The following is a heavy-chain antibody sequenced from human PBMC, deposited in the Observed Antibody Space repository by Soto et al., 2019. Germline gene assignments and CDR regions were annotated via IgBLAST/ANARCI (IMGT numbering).Heavy chain of an antibody. D-gene: IGHD3-22*01. Sequence: GGSPRHWWAASRFTFRSYAMSWVPKAQGKGLEWVSAISGSGGSTYYADSVKGRFTISRDNSKNTLYLQMNSLRAEDTAVYYCAKAVYYYDSSGYYLAYWGQGTLVTVSS. CDR3: AKAVYYYDSSGYYLAY. CDR1: RFTFRSYA. J-gene: IGHJ4*02. V-gene: IGHV3-23*01. CDR2: ISGSGGST.